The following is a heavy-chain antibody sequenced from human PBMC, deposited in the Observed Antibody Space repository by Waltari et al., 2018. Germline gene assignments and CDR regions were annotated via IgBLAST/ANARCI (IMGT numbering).Heavy chain of an antibody. J-gene: IGHJ2*01. CDR1: GFPARSTP. CDR2: IYSGGRT. CDR3: ARGLSIAWYFDL. D-gene: IGHD3-22*01. Sequence: EVQLVETGGGLIQPGGSLRLSCADFGFPARSTPLRWGRQAPGKGLEWVSVIYSGGRTYYADSVKGRFTISRDNSKNTLYLQMNSLRAEDTAVYYCARGLSIAWYFDLWGRGTLVTVSS. V-gene: IGHV3-53*02.